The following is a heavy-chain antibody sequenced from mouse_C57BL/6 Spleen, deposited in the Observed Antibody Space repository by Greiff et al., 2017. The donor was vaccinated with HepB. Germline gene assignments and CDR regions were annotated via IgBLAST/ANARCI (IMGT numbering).Heavy chain of an antibody. CDR2: IYPGDGDT. CDR3: ARYYGTAMDY. J-gene: IGHJ4*01. Sequence: VKLQESGPELVKPGASVKISCKASGYAFSSSWMNWVKQRPGKGLEWIGRIYPGDGDTNYNGKFKGKATLTADKSSSTAYMQLSSLTSEDSAVYFCARYYGTAMDYWGQGTSVTVSS. D-gene: IGHD1-1*01. V-gene: IGHV1-82*01. CDR1: GYAFSSSW.